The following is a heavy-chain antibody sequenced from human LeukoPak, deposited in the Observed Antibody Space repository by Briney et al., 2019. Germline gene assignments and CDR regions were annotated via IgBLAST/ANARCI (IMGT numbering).Heavy chain of an antibody. CDR1: GFPFSNYW. D-gene: IGHD6-13*01. CDR2: IMQDGSER. V-gene: IGHV3-7*05. Sequence: PGGSLRLSCGASGFPFSNYWMSWVRQAPGKGLEWVANIMQDGSERYYADSVKGRFTISRDNAKNSLYLQMNSLRAEDTAVYYCARDSAVKGISSDWGQGTLVTVSS. CDR3: ARDSAVKGISSD. J-gene: IGHJ4*02.